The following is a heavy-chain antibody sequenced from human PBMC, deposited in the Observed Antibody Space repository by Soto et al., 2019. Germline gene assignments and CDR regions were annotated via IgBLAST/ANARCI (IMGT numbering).Heavy chain of an antibody. V-gene: IGHV1-46*01. CDR1: GYTFINYY. J-gene: IGHJ3*02. CDR2: INPNGGST. CDR3: AREKWLVRRNDPFDI. Sequence: QVQLVQSGAEVKKPGASVKVSCKASGYTFINYYMHWVRQAPGQGLEWMGIINPNGGSTTYAQKFQGRVTLTRDTSTNTVNMKLSSLRSEDTAVYYWAREKWLVRRNDPFDIWGQGTMVTVSS. D-gene: IGHD6-19*01.